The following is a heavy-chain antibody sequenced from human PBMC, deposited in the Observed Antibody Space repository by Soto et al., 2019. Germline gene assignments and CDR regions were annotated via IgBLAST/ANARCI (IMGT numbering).Heavy chain of an antibody. CDR1: GFTFSSYA. V-gene: IGHV3-23*01. D-gene: IGHD2-21*01. CDR3: AKDQAGDLLSYYYGMDV. CDR2: ISGSGGST. J-gene: IGHJ6*02. Sequence: GGSLRLSCAASGFTFSSYAMSWVRQAPGKGLEWVSAISGSGGSTYYADSVKGRFTISRDNSKNTLYLQMNSLRAEDTAVYYCAKDQAGDLLSYYYGMDVWGQGTTVTVSS.